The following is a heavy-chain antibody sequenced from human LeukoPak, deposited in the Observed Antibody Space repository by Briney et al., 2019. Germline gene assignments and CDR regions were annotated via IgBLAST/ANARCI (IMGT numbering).Heavy chain of an antibody. J-gene: IGHJ5*02. Sequence: ASETLSLTCTVSGGSISSSSYYWGWIRQPPGKGLEWIGNIYYSGSTYYNPSLKSRVTISVDTSKNQFSLKLSSVTAADTAVYYCARPIEGDWFDPWGQGTLVTVSS. CDR1: GGSISSSSYY. D-gene: IGHD2-15*01. CDR3: ARPIEGDWFDP. V-gene: IGHV4-39*01. CDR2: IYYSGST.